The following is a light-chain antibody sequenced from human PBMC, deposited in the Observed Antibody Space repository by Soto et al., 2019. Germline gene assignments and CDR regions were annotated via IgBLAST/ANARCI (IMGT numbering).Light chain of an antibody. V-gene: IGLV1-40*01. CDR1: SGYD. Sequence: QPVLTQPPSVSGAPGQRVTISCTGSSGYDVHWYQHLPGTAPKLLIYGNNNRPSGVPDRFSGSKSGTSASLAITGLQAEDEADYYCQSYDSSLSGVVFGGGTKPPS. CDR3: QSYDSSLSGVV. J-gene: IGLJ2*01. CDR2: GNN.